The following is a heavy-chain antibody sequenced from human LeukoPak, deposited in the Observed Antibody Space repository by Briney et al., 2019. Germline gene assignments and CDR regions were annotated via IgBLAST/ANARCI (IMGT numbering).Heavy chain of an antibody. CDR3: ARAVGPYDY. CDR1: GFTFTTYG. J-gene: IGHJ4*02. Sequence: PGGSLRLSCAASGFTFTTYGIRWVRQAPGKGLEWVAVIWPDGSLKYYSASVKDRFTISRDDSKNMLYLQMNSLTAEDTGVYFCARAVGPYDYWGQGTLVTVSS. CDR2: IWPDGSLK. V-gene: IGHV3-33*01. D-gene: IGHD3-10*01.